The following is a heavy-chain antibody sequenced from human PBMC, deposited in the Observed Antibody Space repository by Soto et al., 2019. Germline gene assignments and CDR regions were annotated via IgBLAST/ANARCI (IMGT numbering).Heavy chain of an antibody. CDR2: INPSGGST. J-gene: IGHJ3*02. Sequence: GASVKVSCKASGYTFTSYYMHWVRQAPGQGLEWMGIINPSGGSTSYAQKFQGRVTMTRDTSTSTVYTELSSLRSEDTAVYYCARDYYDSSGYSPDAFDIWGQGTMVTVSS. CDR3: ARDYYDSSGYSPDAFDI. CDR1: GYTFTSYY. D-gene: IGHD3-22*01. V-gene: IGHV1-46*01.